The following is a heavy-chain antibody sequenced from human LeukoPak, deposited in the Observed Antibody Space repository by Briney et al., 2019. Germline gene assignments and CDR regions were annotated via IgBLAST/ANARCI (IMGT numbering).Heavy chain of an antibody. CDR3: AREVTTVTNRFDC. D-gene: IGHD4-17*01. V-gene: IGHV6-1*01. CDR1: GDSVSSNSAA. CDR2: TYYRSKWYN. J-gene: IGHJ4*02. Sequence: SQTLSLTCAISGDSVSSNSAAWNWIRQSPSRGLEWLGRTYYRSKWYNDYAVSAKSRITINPDTSKNQFSLQLNSVTPEDTALYCGAREVTTVTNRFDCWGQGTLVTVSS.